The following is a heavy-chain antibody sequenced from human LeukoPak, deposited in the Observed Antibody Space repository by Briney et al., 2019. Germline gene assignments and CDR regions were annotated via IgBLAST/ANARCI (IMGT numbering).Heavy chain of an antibody. CDR2: INPNSGGT. D-gene: IGHD6-13*01. Sequence: ASVKVSCKASGYTFTGYYMHWVRQAPGQGLEWMGRINPNSGGTNFAQKFQGRVTMTRDTSISTAYMELSRLRSDDTAVCYCARDHRVAAAGTNWLDPWGQGTLVTVSS. J-gene: IGHJ5*02. CDR1: GYTFTGYY. CDR3: ARDHRVAAAGTNWLDP. V-gene: IGHV1-2*06.